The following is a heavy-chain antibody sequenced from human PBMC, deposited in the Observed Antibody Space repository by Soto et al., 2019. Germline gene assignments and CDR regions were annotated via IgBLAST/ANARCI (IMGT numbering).Heavy chain of an antibody. V-gene: IGHV3-23*01. J-gene: IGHJ4*02. CDR2: ISGGGGST. D-gene: IGHD3-9*01. CDR3: AKTETFNGYYNAFDY. Sequence: PWGSLRLSCAASGFSFSGYALSFFRLSPLKWLEWVASISGGGGSTYYTDSVKGRFSISRDNSNRVVYLQMGSLTAGDTAVYYCAKTETFNGYYNAFDYWGQGTRVTVSS. CDR1: GFSFSGYA.